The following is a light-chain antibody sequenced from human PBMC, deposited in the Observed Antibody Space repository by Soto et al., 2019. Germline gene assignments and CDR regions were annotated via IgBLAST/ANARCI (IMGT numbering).Light chain of an antibody. Sequence: DIQITQSPSSVCASVGDRFIITFLPSLTISSWVAWYQQIPGKAPKLLIYDASILQTGVPSRFSGSGSWTDFTLTINSLQPEDFATYYCQQAKSFPITLGQGTRMEI. CDR3: QQAKSFPIT. V-gene: IGKV1-12*01. J-gene: IGKJ5*01. CDR2: DAS. CDR1: LTISSW.